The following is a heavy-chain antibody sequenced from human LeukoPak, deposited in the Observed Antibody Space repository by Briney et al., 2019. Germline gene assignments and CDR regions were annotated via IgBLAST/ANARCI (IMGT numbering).Heavy chain of an antibody. D-gene: IGHD3-22*01. CDR2: LYYSGSI. CDR3: ARQYYDSTGYYYFDH. Sequence: SETLSLTCTVSGGAITGSSYYWGWLRQSPGQGLEWIVSLYYSGSIYYNPSLKSRVSMSADTSKNQFSLKLNSLTAADRAVYYCARQYYDSTGYYYFDHWDQGTLVTVSS. V-gene: IGHV4-39*01. CDR1: GGAITGSSYY. J-gene: IGHJ4*02.